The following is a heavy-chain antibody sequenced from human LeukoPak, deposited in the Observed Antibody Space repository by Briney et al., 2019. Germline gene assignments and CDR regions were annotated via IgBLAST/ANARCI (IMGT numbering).Heavy chain of an antibody. CDR2: IYYSGST. Sequence: PSETLSLTCTVSGGSISSRSYYWGWIRQPPGKGLEWIGSIYYSGSTYYNPSLKSRVTMSVDTSKNQFSLKLSSVTAADTAVYYCASYSGYDSLFDYWGQGTLVTVSS. CDR3: ASYSGYDSLFDY. J-gene: IGHJ4*02. CDR1: GGSISSRSYY. D-gene: IGHD5-12*01. V-gene: IGHV4-39*07.